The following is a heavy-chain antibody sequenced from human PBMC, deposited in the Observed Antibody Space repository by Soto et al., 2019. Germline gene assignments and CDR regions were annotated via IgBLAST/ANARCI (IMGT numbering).Heavy chain of an antibody. CDR1: GGSFSGYY. CDR3: ARGRGWYFDRAPLDY. V-gene: IGHV4-34*01. D-gene: IGHD3-9*01. J-gene: IGHJ4*02. Sequence: SETLSLTCAVYGGSFSGYYWSWIRQPPGKGLEWIGEINHSGSTNYNPSLKSRVTMSVDTSRNQFSLELSSVTAADTAVYFCARGRGWYFDRAPLDYCAQGTLVTGSA. CDR2: INHSGST.